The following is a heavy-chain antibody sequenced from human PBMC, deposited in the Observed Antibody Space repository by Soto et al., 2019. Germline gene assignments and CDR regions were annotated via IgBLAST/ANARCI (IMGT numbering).Heavy chain of an antibody. J-gene: IGHJ5*02. D-gene: IGHD4-17*01. Sequence: GESLKISCKGSGYSFSNYWIGWVRQMPGKGLELMGVIYPGDSDTRYSPSFQGQVTISADKSTSTAYLQWSGLKASDTAIYYCARRWTSVDWFDPWGQGTRVTVSS. V-gene: IGHV5-51*01. CDR2: IYPGDSDT. CDR1: GYSFSNYW. CDR3: ARRWTSVDWFDP.